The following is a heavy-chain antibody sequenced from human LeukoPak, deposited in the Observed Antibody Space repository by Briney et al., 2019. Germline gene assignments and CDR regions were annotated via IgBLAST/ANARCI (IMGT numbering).Heavy chain of an antibody. CDR3: VRDRGTYRPIDY. D-gene: IGHD1-26*01. CDR2: ISYTGTYI. Sequence: GPLRLSCAASAFSLNAYNMNWVRQAPGKGLEWVSSISYTGTYIYYADSVKGRFTISRDNAQNSLYLQMNSLRAEDTAIYYCVRDRGTYRPIDYWGQGTLVTVSS. J-gene: IGHJ4*02. CDR1: AFSLNAYN. V-gene: IGHV3-21*04.